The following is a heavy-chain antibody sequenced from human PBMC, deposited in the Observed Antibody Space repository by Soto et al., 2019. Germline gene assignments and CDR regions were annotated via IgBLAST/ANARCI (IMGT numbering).Heavy chain of an antibody. V-gene: IGHV3-49*03. CDR2: VGGKSYGGTT. CDR1: GFTFSDYT. Sequence: GGSLRLSCTASGFTFSDYTMAWFRQAPGKGLEWIGFVGGKSYGGTTNYAASVKGRFTISRDDSKSIAYLQMISLKTEDTAVYYCTRDSPLDYWGQGTLVSVSS. J-gene: IGHJ4*02. CDR3: TRDSPLDY.